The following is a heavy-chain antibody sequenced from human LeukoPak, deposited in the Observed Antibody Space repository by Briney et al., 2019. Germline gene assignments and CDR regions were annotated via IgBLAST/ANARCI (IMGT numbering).Heavy chain of an antibody. CDR1: GFTFTTYW. CDR3: AKSSDGSTSFDQ. V-gene: IGHV3-7*01. J-gene: IGHJ4*02. Sequence: PGGSLRLSCAASGFTFTTYWMGWVRQAPGKGLEWVANIKQDGSEQYYVDSVKGRFTISRDNAKNSLSLQMNSLRAEDTAVYYCAKSSDGSTSFDQWGQGTLVTVSS. D-gene: IGHD2-2*01. CDR2: IKQDGSEQ.